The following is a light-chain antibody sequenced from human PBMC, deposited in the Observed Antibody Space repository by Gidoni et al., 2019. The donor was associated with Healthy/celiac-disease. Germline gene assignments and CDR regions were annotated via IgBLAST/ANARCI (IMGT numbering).Light chain of an antibody. CDR2: QDS. CDR1: KLGDKY. CDR3: QAWDSSTEGVV. V-gene: IGLV3-1*01. J-gene: IGLJ2*01. Sequence: SYELTQPPSVSVYPGQTASITCSGDKLGDKYACWYQQKPGQSPVLVIYQDSKRPSGIPERFSGSNSGNTATLTISGTQAMDEADYYCQAWDSSTEGVVFGGGTKLTV.